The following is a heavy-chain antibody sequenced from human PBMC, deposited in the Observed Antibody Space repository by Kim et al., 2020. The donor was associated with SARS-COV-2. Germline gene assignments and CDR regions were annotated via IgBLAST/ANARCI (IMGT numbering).Heavy chain of an antibody. CDR3: ARDSDYYDSSGYYLGDFDY. V-gene: IGHV3-11*06. Sequence: GRFTISRDNAKNALYLQMNSLRAEDTAVYYCARDSDYYDSSGYYLGDFDYWGQGTLVTVSS. D-gene: IGHD3-22*01. J-gene: IGHJ4*02.